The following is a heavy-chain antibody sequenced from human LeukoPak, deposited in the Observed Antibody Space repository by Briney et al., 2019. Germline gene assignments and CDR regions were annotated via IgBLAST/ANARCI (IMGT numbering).Heavy chain of an antibody. V-gene: IGHV3-48*03. CDR1: GFTFSSYE. J-gene: IGHJ6*03. CDR2: ISSSGSTI. D-gene: IGHD2-2*01. Sequence: GGSLRLSCAASGFTFSSYEMNWVRQAPGKGLEWVSYISSSGSTIYYADSVKGRFTISRDNAKNSLYLQMNSLRAEDTAVYYCARAVVPAAAYYYYYYMDVWGKGTTVTVSS. CDR3: ARAVVPAAAYYYYYYMDV.